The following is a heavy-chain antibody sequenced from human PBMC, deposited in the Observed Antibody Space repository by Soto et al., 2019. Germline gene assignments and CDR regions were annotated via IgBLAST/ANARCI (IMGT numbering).Heavy chain of an antibody. D-gene: IGHD5-18*01. CDR1: GFTFSSHA. CDR2: ISGSGGST. J-gene: IGHJ4*02. Sequence: GGSLRLSCAASGFTFSSHAMSWVRQAPGKGLEWVSAISGSGGSTYYADSVKGRFTISRDNSKNTLYLQMNSLRAEDTAVYYCAKALLRGYSYGRRDYWGQGTLVTVSS. V-gene: IGHV3-23*01. CDR3: AKALLRGYSYGRRDY.